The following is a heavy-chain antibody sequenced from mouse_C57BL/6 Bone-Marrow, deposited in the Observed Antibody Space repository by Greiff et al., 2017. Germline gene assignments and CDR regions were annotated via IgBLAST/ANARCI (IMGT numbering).Heavy chain of an antibody. D-gene: IGHD1-1*01. Sequence: QVQLKQPGAELVKPGASVKVSCKASGYTFTSYWMHWVKQRPGQGLEWIGRIHPSDSDTNYNQKFKGKATLTVDKSSSTAYMQLSSLTSEDSAVYYCAIRGITTVPRYYFDYWGQGTTLTVSS. CDR2: IHPSDSDT. V-gene: IGHV1-74*01. CDR3: AIRGITTVPRYYFDY. CDR1: GYTFTSYW. J-gene: IGHJ2*01.